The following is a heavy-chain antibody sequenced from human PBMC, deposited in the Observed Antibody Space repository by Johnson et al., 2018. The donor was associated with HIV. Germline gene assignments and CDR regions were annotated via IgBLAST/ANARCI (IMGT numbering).Heavy chain of an antibody. CDR3: ARDQSSRQAFDI. J-gene: IGHJ3*02. Sequence: VQLVESGGGVVQPGGSLRLSCVASKLMFSDYGMHWVRQAPGKGLEWVANIKQDGTESYYADSVKGRFTISRDNAKNSLYLQMNSLRAEDTAVYYCARDQSSRQAFDIWG. D-gene: IGHD6-6*01. CDR2: IKQDGTES. CDR1: KLMFSDYG. V-gene: IGHV3-7*01.